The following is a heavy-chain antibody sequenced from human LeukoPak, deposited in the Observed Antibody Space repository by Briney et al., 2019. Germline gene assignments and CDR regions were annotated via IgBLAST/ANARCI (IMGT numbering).Heavy chain of an antibody. Sequence: GGSLRLSCAASGFTVSSNYMSWVRQAPGKGLEWVSVIYSGGSTYYADSVKGRFTISRDNSRNTLYLQMNSLRAEDTAVYFCAKRRGYSYAADDAFDIWGQGTVVIVSS. CDR2: IYSGGST. D-gene: IGHD5-18*01. CDR3: AKRRGYSYAADDAFDI. J-gene: IGHJ3*02. V-gene: IGHV3-53*01. CDR1: GFTVSSNY.